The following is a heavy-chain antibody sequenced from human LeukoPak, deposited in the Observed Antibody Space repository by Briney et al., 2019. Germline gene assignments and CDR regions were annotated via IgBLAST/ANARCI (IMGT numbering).Heavy chain of an antibody. CDR2: ISPDGSTT. J-gene: IGHJ4*02. D-gene: IGHD5-18*01. CDR1: GFTFSRYW. V-gene: IGHV3-74*03. CDR3: AHSSGYAYGLDY. Sequence: GGSLRLSCAASGFTFSRYWMHRVRQAPGKGLMWVSRISPDGSTTLYADSVKGRFTISRDNAKNTLYLQMNSLGAEDTAVYYRAHSSGYAYGLDYWGQGTLVTVSS.